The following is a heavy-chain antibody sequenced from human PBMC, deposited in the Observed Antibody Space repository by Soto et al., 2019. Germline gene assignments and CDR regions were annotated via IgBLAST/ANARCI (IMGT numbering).Heavy chain of an antibody. V-gene: IGHV3-11*01. CDR3: AREPSNWNYCFDY. CDR1: GFTFSDYY. D-gene: IGHD1-7*01. J-gene: IGHJ4*02. CDR2: ISSSGTTI. Sequence: GGSLRLSCAASGFTFSDYYMSWIRQAPGKGLEWVSYISSSGTTIFYADSLRGRFTISRDNAKKSLYLQMNSLRGEDTAVYYCAREPSNWNYCFDYWGQGTLVTVSS.